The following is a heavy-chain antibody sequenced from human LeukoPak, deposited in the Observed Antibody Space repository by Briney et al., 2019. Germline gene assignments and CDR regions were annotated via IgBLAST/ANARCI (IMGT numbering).Heavy chain of an antibody. D-gene: IGHD3-10*01. V-gene: IGHV4-59*08. Sequence: ASETLSLTCTVSGVSISNFYWSWIRQPPGKGLEWIGHIYYSGSTNYNPSLKSRVTISEDTSKNQFSLKLSSVTAADTAVYYCARVNMVRGTDYWGQGTLVTVSS. J-gene: IGHJ4*02. CDR1: GVSISNFY. CDR2: IYYSGST. CDR3: ARVNMVRGTDY.